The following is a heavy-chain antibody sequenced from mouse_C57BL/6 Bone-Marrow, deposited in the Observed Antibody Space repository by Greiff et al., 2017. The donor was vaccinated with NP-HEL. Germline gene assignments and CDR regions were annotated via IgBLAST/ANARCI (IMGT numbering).Heavy chain of an antibody. CDR1: GYSFTGYY. J-gene: IGHJ4*01. V-gene: IGHV1-42*01. Sequence: VQLQQSGPELVKPGASVKISCKASGYSFTGYYMNWVKQSPEKSLEWIGEINPSTGGTTYNQKFKAKATLTVDKSSSTAYMQLKSLTSEDSAVYYCARNGNGNLYAMDYWGQGTSVTVSS. CDR2: INPSTGGT. CDR3: ARNGNGNLYAMDY. D-gene: IGHD2-1*01.